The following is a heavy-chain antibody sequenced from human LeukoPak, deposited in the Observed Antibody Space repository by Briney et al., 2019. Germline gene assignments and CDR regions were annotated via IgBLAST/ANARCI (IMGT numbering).Heavy chain of an antibody. Sequence: SETLSLTCTVSGGSISSSSYYWGWIRQPPGKGLEWIGSIYYSGSTYYNPSLKSRVTISVDTSKNQFSLKLSSVTAADTAVYYCARYYYGSGSYVWVMDVWGKGTTVTVSS. CDR1: GGSISSSSYY. J-gene: IGHJ6*03. CDR2: IYYSGST. V-gene: IGHV4-39*07. D-gene: IGHD3-10*01. CDR3: ARYYYGSGSYVWVMDV.